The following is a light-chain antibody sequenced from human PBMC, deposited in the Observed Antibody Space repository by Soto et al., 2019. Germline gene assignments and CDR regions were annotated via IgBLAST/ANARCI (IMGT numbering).Light chain of an antibody. J-gene: IGLJ1*01. CDR1: RSDVGGYNY. CDR3: SSYTSSSTRV. V-gene: IGLV2-14*01. CDR2: EVS. Sequence: QASLTQPASLSGSPGQSITISCTGTRSDVGGYNYVSWYRQHPGKAPKLMIYEVSNRPSGVSNRFSGSKSGNTASLTISGLQAEDEADYYCSSYTSSSTRVFGTGTKVTVL.